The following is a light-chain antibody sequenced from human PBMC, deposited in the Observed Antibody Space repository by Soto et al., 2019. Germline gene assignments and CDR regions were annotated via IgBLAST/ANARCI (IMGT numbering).Light chain of an antibody. CDR2: EVN. V-gene: IGLV2-8*01. Sequence: QSALTQPPSASGYPGQSVTISCTGTSSDVGAYNYVSWYQQHPGKAPKLMIYEVNKRPSGVPDRFSGSKSGNTASLTVSGLQADDEADYYCSSHSGSNLVIFGGGTKVTVL. J-gene: IGLJ2*01. CDR1: SSDVGAYNY. CDR3: SSHSGSNLVI.